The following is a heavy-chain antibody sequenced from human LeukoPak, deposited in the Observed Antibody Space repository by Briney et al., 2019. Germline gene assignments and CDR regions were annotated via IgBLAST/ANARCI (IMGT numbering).Heavy chain of an antibody. CDR1: GYTFTGYY. CDR3: ARASSIAARGFDY. J-gene: IGHJ4*02. CDR2: INPSGGST. D-gene: IGHD6-6*01. Sequence: GASVKVSCKASGYTFTGYYMHWVRQAPGQGLEWMGIINPSGGSTSYAQKFQGRVTMTRDMSTSTVYMDLSSLRSGDTAVYYCARASSIAARGFDYWGQGTLVTVSS. V-gene: IGHV1-46*01.